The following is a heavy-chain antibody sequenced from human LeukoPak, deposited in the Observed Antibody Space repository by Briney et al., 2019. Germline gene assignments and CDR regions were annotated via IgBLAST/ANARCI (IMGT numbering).Heavy chain of an antibody. V-gene: IGHV1-2*06. D-gene: IGHD3-10*01. CDR2: INPNSGGT. CDR3: ARDLLFQTGVSFDY. Sequence: ASVKVSCKASGGTFSSYAISWVRQAPGQGLEWMGRINPNSGGTNYAQKFQGRVTMTRDTSISTAYMELSRLRSDDTAVYYCARDLLFQTGVSFDYWGQGTLVTVSS. J-gene: IGHJ4*02. CDR1: GGTFSSYA.